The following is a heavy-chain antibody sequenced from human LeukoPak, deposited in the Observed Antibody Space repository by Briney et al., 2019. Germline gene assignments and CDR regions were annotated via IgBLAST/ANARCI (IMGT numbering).Heavy chain of an antibody. CDR3: ARERTYSGSGSTYPYYDY. D-gene: IGHD3-10*01. CDR1: GFMFSSCW. J-gene: IGHJ4*02. CDR2: IKPDGSEK. V-gene: IGHV3-7*01. Sequence: GGSLSLSCAASGFMFSSCWMSWVRQSPGKGLEWVANIKPDGSEKYYVDSVKGRFTISRDNAKNALYLEMNSLRVGDTAVYYCARERTYSGSGSTYPYYDYWGQGTLVTVSS.